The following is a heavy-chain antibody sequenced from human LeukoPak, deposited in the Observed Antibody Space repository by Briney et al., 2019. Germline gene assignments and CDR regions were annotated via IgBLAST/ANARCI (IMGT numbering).Heavy chain of an antibody. J-gene: IGHJ4*02. CDR2: IWYDGSNK. D-gene: IGHD2-15*01. Sequence: GGSLRRSCAASGFTFSSYGMHWVRQAPGKGLEWVAVIWYDGSNKYYADSVKGRFTIPRDNSKNTLYLQMNSLRAEDTAVYYCARDSRRILPSDWGQGTLVTVSS. CDR1: GFTFSSYG. V-gene: IGHV3-33*01. CDR3: ARDSRRILPSD.